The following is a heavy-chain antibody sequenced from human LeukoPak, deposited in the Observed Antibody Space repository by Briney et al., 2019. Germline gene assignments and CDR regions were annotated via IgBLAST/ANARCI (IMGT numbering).Heavy chain of an antibody. CDR3: ARRSMRSWYPSFDY. CDR1: GGSISSSNW. D-gene: IGHD6-13*01. J-gene: IGHJ4*02. V-gene: IGHV4-4*02. CDR2: IYHSGST. Sequence: SGTLSLTCAVSGGSISSSNWWSWVRQPPGKGLEWIGEIYHSGSTNYNPSLKSRVAISVDTSKNQFSLKLSSVTAADTAVYYCARRSMRSWYPSFDYWGQGTLVTVSS.